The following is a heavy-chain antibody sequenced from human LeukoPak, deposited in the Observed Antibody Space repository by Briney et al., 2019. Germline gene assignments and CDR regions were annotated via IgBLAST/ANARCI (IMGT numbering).Heavy chain of an antibody. J-gene: IGHJ5*02. V-gene: IGHV3-30-3*01. D-gene: IGHD3-22*01. CDR1: GFTFSSYA. Sequence: GGSLRLSCAASGFTFSSYAVHWVRQAPGKGLEWVAVISYDGSNKYYADSVKGRFTISRDNSKNTLYLQMNSLRAEDTAVYYCARDGVASSGYPNWFDPWGQGTLVTVSS. CDR2: ISYDGSNK. CDR3: ARDGVASSGYPNWFDP.